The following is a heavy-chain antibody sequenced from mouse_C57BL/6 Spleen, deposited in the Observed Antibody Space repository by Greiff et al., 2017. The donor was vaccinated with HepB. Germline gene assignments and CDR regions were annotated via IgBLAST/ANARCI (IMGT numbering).Heavy chain of an antibody. CDR3: ARYTGYDIFDY. Sequence: EVKLMESGGGLVQPGGSLSLSCAASGFTFTDYYMSWVRQPPGKALEWLGFIRNKANGYTTEYSASVKGRFTISRDNSQSILYLQMNALRAEDSATYYCARYTGYDIFDYWGQGTTLTVSS. D-gene: IGHD2-2*01. CDR1: GFTFTDYY. J-gene: IGHJ2*01. CDR2: IRNKANGYTT. V-gene: IGHV7-3*01.